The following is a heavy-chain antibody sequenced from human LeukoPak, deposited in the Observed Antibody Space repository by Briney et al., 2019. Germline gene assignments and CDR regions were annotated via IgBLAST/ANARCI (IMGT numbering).Heavy chain of an antibody. CDR3: ARRAGAYSHPYDY. V-gene: IGHV3-11*01. CDR1: GFTFSDYY. Sequence: GGSLRLSCAASGFTFSDYYMSWIRQAPGKGLEWVSYIGSNIRTIYYADSVKGRFTISRDNAKNSLYLQMNSLRAEDTAVYYCARRAGAYSHPYDYWGQGTLVTVSS. CDR2: IGSNIRTI. J-gene: IGHJ4*02. D-gene: IGHD4/OR15-4a*01.